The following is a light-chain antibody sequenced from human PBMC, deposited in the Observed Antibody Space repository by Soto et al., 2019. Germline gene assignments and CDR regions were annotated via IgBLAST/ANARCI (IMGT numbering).Light chain of an antibody. J-gene: IGKJ1*01. V-gene: IGKV3-20*01. CDR1: QSVSSSY. CDR3: QQYGSSPWT. CDR2: DAS. Sequence: EIVLTQSPGTLSLSPGERATLSCRASQSVSSSYLAWYQQKPGQAPSLLIYDASTRATGIPDRISGSGSGTVFTLTISRREPEDFAVYYCQQYGSSPWTFGQGTRVEIK.